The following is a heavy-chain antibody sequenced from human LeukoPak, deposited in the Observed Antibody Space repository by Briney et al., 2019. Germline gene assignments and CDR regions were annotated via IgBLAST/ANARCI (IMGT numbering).Heavy chain of an antibody. D-gene: IGHD1-26*01. Sequence: SETLSLTCAVYGGSFSGYYCSWIRQPPGKGLEWIGEINHSGSTNYNPSLKSRVTISVDTSKNQFSLKLSSVTAADTAVYYCASGPYSGSYSGAFDIWGQGTMVTVSS. V-gene: IGHV4-34*01. CDR3: ASGPYSGSYSGAFDI. CDR1: GGSFSGYY. CDR2: INHSGST. J-gene: IGHJ3*02.